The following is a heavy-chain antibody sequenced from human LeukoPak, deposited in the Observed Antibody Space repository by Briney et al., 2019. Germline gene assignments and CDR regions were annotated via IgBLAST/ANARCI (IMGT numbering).Heavy chain of an antibody. CDR1: GGSFSSYY. CDR2: INHSGGT. CDR3: ARDLAGVDY. D-gene: IGHD3-10*01. V-gene: IGHV4-34*01. J-gene: IGHJ4*02. Sequence: SETLSLTCAVYGGSFSSYYWSWIRQPPGNGLEWTGEINHSGGTNYNPSLKSRVTISVDTPKNQFSLKLGSVTAADTAVYYCARDLAGVDYWGQGTLVTVSS.